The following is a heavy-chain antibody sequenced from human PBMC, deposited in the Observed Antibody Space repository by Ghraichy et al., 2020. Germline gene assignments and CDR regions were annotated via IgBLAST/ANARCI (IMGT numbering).Heavy chain of an antibody. CDR1: GDSIISYYW. CDR2: NFHGGST. D-gene: IGHD2-2*01. V-gene: IGHV4-4*02. CDR3: AREIDQLRYFDS. J-gene: IGHJ4*02. Sequence: SETLSLTCAVSGDSIISYYWCCWVRQPPGRRLEWIGMNFHGGSTNYNPSLKSRITISLDTSKNQFSLKMTSVTAADTAVYYCAREIDQLRYFDSWSQGNRVTVSS.